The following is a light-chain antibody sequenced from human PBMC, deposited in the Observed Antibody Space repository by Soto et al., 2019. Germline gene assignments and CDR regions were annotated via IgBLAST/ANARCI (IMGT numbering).Light chain of an antibody. CDR2: GAF. V-gene: IGKV3-15*01. Sequence: EIVMTQSPATLSVSPGERATLSCRARQSVSSNLAWYQQKPGQAPRLLIYGAFTRATGIPARFSGSGSGTEFTLTITSLQPEDFATYYCQQLHSFPITFGQGTRLEIK. CDR3: QQLHSFPIT. J-gene: IGKJ5*01. CDR1: QSVSSN.